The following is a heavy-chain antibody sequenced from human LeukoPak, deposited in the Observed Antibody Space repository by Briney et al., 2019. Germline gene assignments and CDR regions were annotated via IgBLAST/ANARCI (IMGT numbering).Heavy chain of an antibody. Sequence: SETLSLTCTVSGASVSSGGYYWSWLRQPPGKGLEWIGYIYYSGSTNYNPSLKSRGTISVDTSKNQFSLKVSSVTAADTAVYYCARRGGSGRSFDYWGQGTLVTVSS. CDR3: ARRGGSGRSFDY. CDR1: GASVSSGGYY. V-gene: IGHV4-61*08. D-gene: IGHD3-10*01. CDR2: IYYSGST. J-gene: IGHJ4*02.